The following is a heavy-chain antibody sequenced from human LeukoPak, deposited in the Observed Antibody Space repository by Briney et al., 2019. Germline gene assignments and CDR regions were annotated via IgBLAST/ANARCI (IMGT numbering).Heavy chain of an antibody. V-gene: IGHV1-69*02. CDR1: GGTFSSYT. CDR3: ARAASYSSGWVKDEI. J-gene: IGHJ3*02. CDR2: IIPILGIA. Sequence: SVKVSCKASGGTFSSYTISWVRQAPRQGLEWMGRIIPILGIANYAQKFQGRVTITADKSTSTAYMELSSLRSEDTAVYYCARAASYSSGWVKDEIWGQGTMVTVSS. D-gene: IGHD6-19*01.